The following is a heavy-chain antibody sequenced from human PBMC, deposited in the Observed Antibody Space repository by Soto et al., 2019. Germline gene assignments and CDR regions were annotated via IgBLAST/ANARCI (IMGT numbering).Heavy chain of an antibody. Sequence: QVTLRESGPTLVKPTQTLTLTCTFSGFSRTSSGVAVGWIRQPPGKALERLASIDWADDTHYNPSLKNRAIITGDTSKNQVVLTMANMDPTYTATYYGAGIVGLRFEFWGQGTPVTVSS. CDR2: IDWADDT. V-gene: IGHV2-5*02. CDR1: GFSRTSSGVA. D-gene: IGHD2-15*01. J-gene: IGHJ4*02. CDR3: AGIVGLRFEF.